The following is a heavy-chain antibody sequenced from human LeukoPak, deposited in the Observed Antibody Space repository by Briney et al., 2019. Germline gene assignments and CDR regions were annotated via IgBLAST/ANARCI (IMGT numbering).Heavy chain of an antibody. CDR1: GGSISSYY. CDR3: ARSEFYDFWSGYKLNAFDI. CDR2: IYTSGST. D-gene: IGHD3-3*01. Sequence: SETLSLTCTVSGGSISSYYWSWIRQPAGKGLEWIGRIYTSGSTNYNPSLKRRVTMSVDTSKNQFSLKLSSVTAADTAVYYCARSEFYDFWSGYKLNAFDIWGQGTMVTVSS. V-gene: IGHV4-4*07. J-gene: IGHJ3*02.